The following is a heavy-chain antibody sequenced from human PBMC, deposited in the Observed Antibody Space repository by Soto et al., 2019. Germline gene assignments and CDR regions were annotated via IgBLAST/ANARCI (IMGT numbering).Heavy chain of an antibody. CDR3: AKANRGTHGSGSDLYYGMDV. CDR2: ISGSGGST. V-gene: IGHV3-23*01. Sequence: GGSLRLSCAASGFTFSSYAMSWVRQAPGKGLGWVSAISGSGGSTYYADSVKGRFTISRDNSKNTLCLQMNSLRAEDTAVYYWAKANRGTHGSGSDLYYGMDVSGQGTTVTVSS. D-gene: IGHD3-10*01. CDR1: GFTFSSYA. J-gene: IGHJ6*02.